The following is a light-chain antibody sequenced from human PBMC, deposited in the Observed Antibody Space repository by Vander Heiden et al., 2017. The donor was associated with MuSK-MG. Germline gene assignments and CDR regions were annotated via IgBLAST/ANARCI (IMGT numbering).Light chain of an antibody. J-gene: IGKJ2*01. V-gene: IGKV1-5*03. Sequence: DIQMTQSPSTLSASIGDRVTIVCRASQSISGWLAWYQQKPGKAPKLLIFKSSKLESWVPSRFSGSGSGTDFTLTISSLQADDFATYYCQQYKTFPSTFRQGSRLEIK. CDR2: KSS. CDR1: QSISGW. CDR3: QQYKTFPST.